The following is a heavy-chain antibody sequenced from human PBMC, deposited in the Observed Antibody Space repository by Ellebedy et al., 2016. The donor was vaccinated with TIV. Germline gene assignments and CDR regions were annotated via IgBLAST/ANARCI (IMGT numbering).Heavy chain of an antibody. CDR2: VSHDGNK. J-gene: IGHJ4*02. CDR1: GFTFSSFG. V-gene: IGHV3-30*18. CDR3: AKVDPRYGVAPFDS. D-gene: IGHD3-3*01. Sequence: GGSLRLXXAVSGFTFSSFGMHWVRQAPGKGLEWVALVSHDGNKYYAESVKGRFTVSRDNSKNTLNLQMNSLRAEDSAVYYCAKVDPRYGVAPFDSWGQGTLVIVSS.